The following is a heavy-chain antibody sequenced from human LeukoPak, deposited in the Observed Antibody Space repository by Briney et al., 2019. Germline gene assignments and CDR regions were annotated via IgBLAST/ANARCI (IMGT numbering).Heavy chain of an antibody. D-gene: IGHD3-10*01. J-gene: IGHJ4*02. CDR1: GFTVSSSY. CDR2: IYSGGGT. Sequence: GGSLRLSCAASGFTVSSSYMTWVRQAPGKGLEWVSVIYSGGGTSYADSVKGRFTISRDNSKNTLYLQMNSLRAEDTAVYSCAKERKEVVLLWFGELGYWGQGTLVTVSS. V-gene: IGHV3-53*01. CDR3: AKERKEVVLLWFGELGY.